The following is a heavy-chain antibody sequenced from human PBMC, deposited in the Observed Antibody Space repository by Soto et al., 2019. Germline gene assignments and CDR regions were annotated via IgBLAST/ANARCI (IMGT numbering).Heavy chain of an antibody. CDR3: ARDRLDDYSNYKWFDP. CDR1: GGNLSSYT. CDR2: IIPVFGTA. Sequence: QVQLVQSGAEVKKPGSSVKVSCKASGGNLSSYTVNWVRQAPGQGLEWMGGIIPVFGTANYAQKFRGRVTITADESTNIVYLELSSLRSEDTAVYYCARDRLDDYSNYKWFDPWGQGTLVTVSS. V-gene: IGHV1-69*12. D-gene: IGHD4-4*01. J-gene: IGHJ5*02.